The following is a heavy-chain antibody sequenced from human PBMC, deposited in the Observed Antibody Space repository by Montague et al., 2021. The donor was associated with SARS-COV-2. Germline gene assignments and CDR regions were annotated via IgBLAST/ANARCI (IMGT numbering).Heavy chain of an antibody. D-gene: IGHD3-16*02. CDR1: GGSFSGYY. V-gene: IGHV4-34*01. Sequence: SETRSLTCAVYGGSFSGYYWSWIRQPPGKGLEWMGEINHNGSTNYNPSLKSRLTISVDTSKNQFSLKLSSVTAADTAVYYCARGNEYVWRTYCYLHWFDAWGQGTLVTVSS. CDR2: INHNGST. J-gene: IGHJ5*02. CDR3: ARGNEYVWRTYCYLHWFDA.